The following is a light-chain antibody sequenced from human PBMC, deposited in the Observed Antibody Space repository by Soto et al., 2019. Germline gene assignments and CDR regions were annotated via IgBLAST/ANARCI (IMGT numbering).Light chain of an antibody. V-gene: IGLV2-14*01. J-gene: IGLJ3*02. CDR3: NSYTSTFTWV. Sequence: QSALTQPASVSGSPGQSITISCTGTSSDVGGHNFVSWNQHHPGKAPKLMIYEVTHRPSGISDRFSGSKSGNTASLTISGLQAEDEADYYCNSYTSTFTWVFGGGTKLTVL. CDR2: EVT. CDR1: SSDVGGHNF.